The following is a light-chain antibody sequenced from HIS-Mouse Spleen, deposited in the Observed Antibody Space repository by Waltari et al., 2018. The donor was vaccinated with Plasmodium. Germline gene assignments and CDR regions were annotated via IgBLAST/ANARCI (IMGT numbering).Light chain of an antibody. CDR3: QQRSNWPPSIT. J-gene: IGKJ5*01. CDR1: KSVSRY. Sequence: EIVLTQSPATLSLSPGERATIACRASKSVSRYLAWYQQKPGQATRLLIYDASNRATGIPARFSGSGSGTDFTLTISSLEPEDFAVYYCQQRSNWPPSITFGQGTRLEIK. CDR2: DAS. V-gene: IGKV3-11*01.